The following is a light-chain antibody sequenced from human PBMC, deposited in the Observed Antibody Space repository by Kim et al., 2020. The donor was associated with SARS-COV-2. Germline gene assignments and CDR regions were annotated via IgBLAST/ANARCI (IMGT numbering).Light chain of an antibody. J-gene: IGLJ1*01. CDR1: SSDVGNYNL. V-gene: IGLV2-23*02. Sequence: QSALTQPASVSGSPGQSITTSCTGTSSDVGNYNLVSWYQQFPGKAPKLMIYEVTKRPSGVSNRFSGSKSGNTASLTISGLQAEDEADYYCCSYAGSSTYVFGSGTKVTVL. CDR2: EVT. CDR3: CSYAGSSTYV.